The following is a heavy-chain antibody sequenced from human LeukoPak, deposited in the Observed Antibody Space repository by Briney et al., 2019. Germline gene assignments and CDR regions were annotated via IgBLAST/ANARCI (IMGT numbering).Heavy chain of an antibody. D-gene: IGHD3-3*01. V-gene: IGHV4-31*03. J-gene: IGHJ6*04. CDR2: IYYSGST. CDR3: ARGGFDGMDA. Sequence: SETLSLTCTVSGGSISSGGYYWSWIRQHPGKGLEWIGYIYYSGSTYYNPSLKSRVTISVDTSKNQFSLKLSSVTAADTAVYYCARGGFDGMDAWGKGTTVTVSS. CDR1: GGSISSGGYY.